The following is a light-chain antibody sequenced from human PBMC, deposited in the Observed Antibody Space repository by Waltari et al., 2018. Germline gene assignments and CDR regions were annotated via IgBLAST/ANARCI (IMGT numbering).Light chain of an antibody. CDR3: QQYYTYSPFT. CDR1: QYISRW. V-gene: IGKV1-5*03. CDR2: KAS. J-gene: IGKJ5*01. Sequence: DIQMTQSPSTLSASVGDRVTITCRASQYISRWMAWYQHKPGKAPKLLIYKASSLEGGVPSRFGGSGSGTEFTLTISSLQPDDFATYFCQQYYTYSPFTFGQGTRLEIK.